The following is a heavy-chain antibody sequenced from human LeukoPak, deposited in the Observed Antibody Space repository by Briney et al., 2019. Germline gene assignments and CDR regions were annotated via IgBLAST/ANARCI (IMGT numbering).Heavy chain of an antibody. V-gene: IGHV3-66*02. CDR1: EFTVSSHY. J-gene: IGHJ4*02. Sequence: GGSLRLSCAASEFTVSSHYMSWVRQAPGKGREWVSVIYSGGSTYYADSVKGRFTISRDKSKNTLYLQMNSLRAEDTAVYYCARDLDRRRDLPFAYWGQGALVTVSS. CDR3: ARDLDRRRDLPFAY. CDR2: IYSGGST. D-gene: IGHD5-24*01.